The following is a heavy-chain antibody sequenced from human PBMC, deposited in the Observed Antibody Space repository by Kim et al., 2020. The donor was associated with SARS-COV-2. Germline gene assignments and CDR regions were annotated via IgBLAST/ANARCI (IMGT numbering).Heavy chain of an antibody. Sequence: STNYNPSLKSRVTISVDTSKNQFSLKLSSVTAADTAVYYCARADMGGFDYWGQGTLVTVSS. V-gene: IGHV4-59*01. D-gene: IGHD2-15*01. CDR3: ARADMGGFDY. CDR2: ST. J-gene: IGHJ4*02.